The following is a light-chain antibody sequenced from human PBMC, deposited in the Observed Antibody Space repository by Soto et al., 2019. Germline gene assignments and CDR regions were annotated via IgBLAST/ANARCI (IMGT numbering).Light chain of an antibody. CDR2: GNS. V-gene: IGLV1-40*01. CDR1: SSNIGAGYD. Sequence: QSVLTQPPSVSGAPGQRVTISCTGSSSNIGAGYDVHWYQQLPGTAPKLLIYGNSNRPSGVPDRFSGSKSGTSASLAITGLQVEDEADYYCQSYDSTLSDSGFGGGIKLTVL. CDR3: QSYDSTLSDSG. J-gene: IGLJ3*02.